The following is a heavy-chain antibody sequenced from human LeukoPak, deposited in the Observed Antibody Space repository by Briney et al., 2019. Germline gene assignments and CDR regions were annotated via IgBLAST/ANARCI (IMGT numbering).Heavy chain of an antibody. D-gene: IGHD2-2*01. CDR1: GFTFSSYA. CDR3: ASGARYCSSTSCFYFDY. J-gene: IGHJ4*02. Sequence: GGSLRLSCAASGFTFSSYAMHWVRQAPGKGLEWVAVISYDGSNKYYADSVKGRFTISRDNSKNTLYLQTNSLRAEDTAVYYCASGARYCSSTSCFYFDYWGQGTLVTVSS. CDR2: ISYDGSNK. V-gene: IGHV3-30-3*01.